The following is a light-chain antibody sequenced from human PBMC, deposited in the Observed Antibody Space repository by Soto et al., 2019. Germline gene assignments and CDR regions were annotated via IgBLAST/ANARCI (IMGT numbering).Light chain of an antibody. CDR2: GAS. CDR1: QSVSSSY. CDR3: QQYGSSPYT. J-gene: IGKJ2*01. Sequence: EIVLTQSPGTLSLSPGERATLSCRAGQSVSSSYLGWYQQKPGQAPRLLIYGASSRATGIPDRFSGSGSGTDFTLTISRLEPEDFAVYYCQQYGSSPYTFGQGTKLEIK. V-gene: IGKV3-20*01.